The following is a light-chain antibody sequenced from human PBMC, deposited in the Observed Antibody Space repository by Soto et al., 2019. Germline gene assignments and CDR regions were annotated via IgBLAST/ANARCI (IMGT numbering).Light chain of an antibody. CDR2: DAS. J-gene: IGKJ4*01. CDR1: QDITNH. V-gene: IGKV1-33*01. CDR3: QQYDILLT. Sequence: DIQMTQSPSSLSASVGDRVTITCQASQDITNHLNWYQQKPGKAPKLLIYDASNLQTGVPSRFSGSGSGTDLTFTISGLQPEDIATFYCQQYDILLTFGGGTKVDIK.